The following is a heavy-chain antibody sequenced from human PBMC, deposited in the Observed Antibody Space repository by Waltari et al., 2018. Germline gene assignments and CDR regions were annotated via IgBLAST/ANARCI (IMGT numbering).Heavy chain of an antibody. CDR2: IYYSGST. CDR3: ARDIVVVVTATQVYYYGMDV. Sequence: QLQLQESGPGLVKASETLSLTCTVSGGSISSSSYYWGWIRQPPGKGLEWIGSIYYSGSTYYNPSLESRVTISVDTSKNQFSLKLSSVTAADTAVYYCARDIVVVVTATQVYYYGMDVWGQGTTVTVSS. J-gene: IGHJ6*02. CDR1: GGSISSSSYY. V-gene: IGHV4-39*07. D-gene: IGHD2-15*01.